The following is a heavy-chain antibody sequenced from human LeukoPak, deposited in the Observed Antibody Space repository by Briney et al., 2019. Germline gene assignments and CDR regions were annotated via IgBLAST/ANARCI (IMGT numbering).Heavy chain of an antibody. V-gene: IGHV4-31*03. Sequence: SETLSLTCTVSGGSISSGGYYWSWLRQHPGKGLEWIGYIYYSGSTYYNPSLKSRVTISVDTSKNQFSLKLSSVTAADTAVYYCARDVVVVAATRFSYYYGMDVWGQGTTVTVSS. CDR2: IYYSGST. D-gene: IGHD2-15*01. J-gene: IGHJ6*02. CDR3: ARDVVVVAATRFSYYYGMDV. CDR1: GGSISSGGYY.